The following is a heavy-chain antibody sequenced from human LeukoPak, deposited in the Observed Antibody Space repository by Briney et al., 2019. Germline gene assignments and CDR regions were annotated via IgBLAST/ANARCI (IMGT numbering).Heavy chain of an antibody. V-gene: IGHV3-33*01. Sequence: GGSLRLSCTASGLIFSSSGMHWVRQAPGKGLEWLAMIWYDGSKTFYADSVKGRFTISRDNSKNSLYLQLNSLRAEDTAVYYCARDRGTRNHDYWGQGTLVTVSS. J-gene: IGHJ4*02. CDR3: ARDRGTRNHDY. D-gene: IGHD1-14*01. CDR2: IWYDGSKT. CDR1: GLIFSSSG.